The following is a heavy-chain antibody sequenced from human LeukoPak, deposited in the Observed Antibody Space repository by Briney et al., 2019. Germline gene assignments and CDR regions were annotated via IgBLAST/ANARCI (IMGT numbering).Heavy chain of an antibody. D-gene: IGHD4-17*01. J-gene: IGHJ4*02. CDR2: IYYNMRT. V-gene: IGHV4-59*08. CDR3: ARHYYGDYPNLYYFDY. Sequence: PSETLSLTYTVSGGSISRYYWSWIRQPPGKGLEWIGYIYYNMRTNYNPSLKSRVTISVDTSKNQFSLNLTSVTAADTAVYYCARHYYGDYPNLYYFDYWGQGILVTVSS. CDR1: GGSISRYY.